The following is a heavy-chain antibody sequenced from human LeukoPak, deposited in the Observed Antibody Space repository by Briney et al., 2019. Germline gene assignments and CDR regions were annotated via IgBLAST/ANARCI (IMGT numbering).Heavy chain of an antibody. V-gene: IGHV3-66*01. J-gene: IGHJ4*02. Sequence: GGSLRLSCAASGFTVSSNYMSWVRQAPGKGLEWVSVIYSGGSTYYADSVKGRFTISRDNSKSTLYLQMNSLRAEDTAVYYCARANHGVADYWGQGTLVTVSS. CDR2: IYSGGST. CDR1: GFTVSSNY. CDR3: ARANHGVADY. D-gene: IGHD1-14*01.